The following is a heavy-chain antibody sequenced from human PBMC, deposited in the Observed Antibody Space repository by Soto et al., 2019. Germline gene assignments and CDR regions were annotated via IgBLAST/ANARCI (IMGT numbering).Heavy chain of an antibody. CDR2: ISGSGGSP. Sequence: EVQLLESGGGLVQPGGSLRLSCAASGFNFGSYAMSWVRQAPGKGLEWVSGISGSGGSPYYPDSVHGRFTISNEKSNDALYLHLTCLRAEDTAGYYCAKWMETGYSGAVDSWGQGTMVTVSS. V-gene: IGHV3-23*01. D-gene: IGHD5-12*01. CDR1: GFNFGSYA. J-gene: IGHJ4*02. CDR3: AKWMETGYSGAVDS.